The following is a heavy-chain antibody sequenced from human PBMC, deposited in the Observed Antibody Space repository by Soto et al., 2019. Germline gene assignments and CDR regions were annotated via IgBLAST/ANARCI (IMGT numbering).Heavy chain of an antibody. J-gene: IGHJ4*02. V-gene: IGHV3-20*04. CDR1: GFTFDDYG. Sequence: RGSLRLSCAASGFTFDDYGMSWVRQAPGKGLEWVSGLNWNGGSTGYADSVKGRFTISRDNAKNSLYLQMNSLRAEDTALYYCARTSSSSFSGPFDYWGQGILVTVSS. CDR2: LNWNGGST. CDR3: ARTSSSSFSGPFDY. D-gene: IGHD6-6*01.